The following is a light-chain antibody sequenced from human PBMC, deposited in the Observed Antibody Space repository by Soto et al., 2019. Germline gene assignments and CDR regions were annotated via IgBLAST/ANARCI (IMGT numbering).Light chain of an antibody. CDR2: DAS. V-gene: IGKV3-11*01. J-gene: IGKJ3*01. CDR1: QSVSRY. CDR3: QQRSHWPPT. Sequence: EIVLTQSPATLSLSPGERATLSCRASQSVSRYLAWYQQKPGQAPRLLIYDASNRATGIPARFSGSGSGTAFPLTISSLEPEDCAVYYCQQRSHWPPTFGPGTKVDIK.